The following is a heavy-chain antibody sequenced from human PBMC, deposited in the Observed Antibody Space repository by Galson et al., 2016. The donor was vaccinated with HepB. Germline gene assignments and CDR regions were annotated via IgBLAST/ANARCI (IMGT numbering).Heavy chain of an antibody. Sequence: SLRLSCAASGFTFSSYYMHWVRQAPGKGLVWVSRINRDESSTSYADYVKGRFTISRDNSKNIVYVQMSSLRAEDTALYYCAKDPTIVGPTAEGYWGQGTLVTVSS. D-gene: IGHD1-26*01. CDR2: INRDESST. CDR3: AKDPTIVGPTAEGY. CDR1: GFTFSSYY. V-gene: IGHV3-74*01. J-gene: IGHJ4*02.